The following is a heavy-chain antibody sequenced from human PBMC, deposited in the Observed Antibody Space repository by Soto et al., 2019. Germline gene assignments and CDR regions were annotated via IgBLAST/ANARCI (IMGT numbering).Heavy chain of an antibody. V-gene: IGHV1-46*01. CDR1: GYTFTSYS. J-gene: IGHJ3*01. D-gene: IGHD1-26*01. Sequence: QVQLVQSGAEVKKPGASVKVSCKASGYTFTSYSTHWVRQAPGQGLEWMGIINPSGGRTNYAQKFQGRVTMTRDTSTSTVYMALSSLRSEDTAMYYCAREWELGSFDVWGQGTMVTVSS. CDR2: INPSGGRT. CDR3: AREWELGSFDV.